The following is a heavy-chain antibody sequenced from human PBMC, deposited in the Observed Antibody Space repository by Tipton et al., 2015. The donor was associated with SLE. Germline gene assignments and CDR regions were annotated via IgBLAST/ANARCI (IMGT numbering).Heavy chain of an antibody. CDR1: GFTFSLYG. J-gene: IGHJ4*02. Sequence: RSLRLSCAASGFTFSLYGMHWVRQAPGKGLDWVAVIWYDGSNKYYADSVKGRFTISRDNSKNTLYLQMNSLRAEDTAVYYCARRLSGYYCIDYWGQGTLVTVSS. D-gene: IGHD3-22*01. CDR2: IWYDGSNK. V-gene: IGHV3-30*19. CDR3: ARRLSGYYCIDY.